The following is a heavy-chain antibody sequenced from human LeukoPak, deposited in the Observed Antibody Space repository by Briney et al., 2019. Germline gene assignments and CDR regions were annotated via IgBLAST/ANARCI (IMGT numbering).Heavy chain of an antibody. Sequence: GGSLRLSCAASGFTFSSYGMHWVRQAPGKGLEWVAVISYDGSNKYYADSAKGRFTISRDNSKNTLYLQMNSLRAEDTAVYYCAKDHGYGDYCDYWGQGTLVTVSS. V-gene: IGHV3-30*18. CDR1: GFTFSSYG. J-gene: IGHJ4*02. D-gene: IGHD4-17*01. CDR2: ISYDGSNK. CDR3: AKDHGYGDYCDY.